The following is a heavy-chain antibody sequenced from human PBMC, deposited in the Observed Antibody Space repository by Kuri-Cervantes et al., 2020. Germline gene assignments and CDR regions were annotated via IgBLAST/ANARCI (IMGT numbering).Heavy chain of an antibody. CDR2: ISWNSGSI. CDR1: GFNFDDYA. J-gene: IGHJ5*02. V-gene: IGHV3-9*01. Sequence: SLKISCAASGFNFDDYAMHCVRQAPGKGLEWVSGISWNSGSIGYADSVKGRFTISRDNAKNSLYLQMNSLRAEDTAVYYCARGPRVVVVPAADSWFDPWGQGTLVTVSS. D-gene: IGHD2-2*01. CDR3: ARGPRVVVVPAADSWFDP.